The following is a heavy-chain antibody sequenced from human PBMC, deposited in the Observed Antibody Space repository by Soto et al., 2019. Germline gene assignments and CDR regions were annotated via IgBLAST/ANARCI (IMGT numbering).Heavy chain of an antibody. J-gene: IGHJ4*02. CDR3: ARLGRQPDYDFDC. D-gene: IGHD3-10*01. Sequence: EVQLVESGGGLVQPGGSLRLSCAASGFTFSDHYMEWVRQAPGKGLEWVGRSRDKAHSYTTEYAASVKGRFTISRDDSKNSLYLQMNSLKTEDTAVYYCARLGRQPDYDFDCWGQGTLVTVSS. V-gene: IGHV3-72*01. CDR1: GFTFSDHY. CDR2: SRDKAHSYTT.